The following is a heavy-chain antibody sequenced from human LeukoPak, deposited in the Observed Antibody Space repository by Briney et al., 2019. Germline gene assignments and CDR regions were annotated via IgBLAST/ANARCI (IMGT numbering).Heavy chain of an antibody. Sequence: GESLKISCKGSGYSFTSYWIGWVRQMPGKGLEWMGIIYPGDSDTRYSPSFQGQVTISADKSISTAFLQWSSLKASGTAMYYCARHPRFWSGYYGNWYFGLWGRGTPVTVSS. CDR1: GYSFTSYW. J-gene: IGHJ2*01. D-gene: IGHD3-3*01. CDR3: ARHPRFWSGYYGNWYFGL. V-gene: IGHV5-51*01. CDR2: IYPGDSDT.